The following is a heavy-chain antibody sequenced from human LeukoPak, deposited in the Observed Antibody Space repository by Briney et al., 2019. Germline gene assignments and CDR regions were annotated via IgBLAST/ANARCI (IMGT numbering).Heavy chain of an antibody. Sequence: ASVKVSCKASGYTFTTYDINWVRQTTGQGLEWLGWMNPKSGDTGYAQKFQGRLTVTRNTSISTAYMELSSLTSEDAAVYYCVRDAEWPDAFDVWGQGTMVTVSS. D-gene: IGHD3-3*01. CDR2: MNPKSGDT. CDR1: GYTFTTYD. J-gene: IGHJ3*01. V-gene: IGHV1-8*01. CDR3: VRDAEWPDAFDV.